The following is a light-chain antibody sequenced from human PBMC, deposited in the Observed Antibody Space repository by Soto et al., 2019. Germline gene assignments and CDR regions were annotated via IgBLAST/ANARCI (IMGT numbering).Light chain of an antibody. J-gene: IGLJ2*01. Sequence: NFMLTQPHSLSESPGKTVTISCTRSSGDIASDYVQWYQQRPASAPTTVIYEDDQRPSGVPDRFSGSIDSSSNSASLTISGPKTEDEADYYRQSHDSNTYVVFDGGTKLTVL. CDR2: EDD. CDR3: QSHDSNTYVV. V-gene: IGLV6-57*04. CDR1: SGDIASDY.